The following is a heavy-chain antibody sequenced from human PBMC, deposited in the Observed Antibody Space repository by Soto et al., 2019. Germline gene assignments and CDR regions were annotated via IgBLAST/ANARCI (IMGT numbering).Heavy chain of an antibody. CDR3: ARDGDITIFGVVIIAYYGMDV. CDR1: GYTFTSYG. Sequence: SVKVSCKASGYTFTSYGISWVRQAPGQGLEWMGWISAYNGNTNYAQKLQGRVTMTTDTSTSTAYMELRSLRSDDTAVYYCARDGDITIFGVVIIAYYGMDVWGQGTTVTVSS. CDR2: ISAYNGNT. J-gene: IGHJ6*02. V-gene: IGHV1-18*04. D-gene: IGHD3-3*01.